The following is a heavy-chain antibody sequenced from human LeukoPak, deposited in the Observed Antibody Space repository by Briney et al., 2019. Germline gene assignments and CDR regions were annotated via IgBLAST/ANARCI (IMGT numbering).Heavy chain of an antibody. D-gene: IGHD4-17*01. V-gene: IGHV1-8*03. J-gene: IGHJ4*02. CDR3: AILVTTGYYFDY. CDR1: GYTFTNYD. Sequence: ASVKVSCKASGYTFTNYDINWVRQATGQGLEWMGWMNPNSGNTGYAQKFQGRVTITRNTSINTAYMELSSLTSEDTAVYYCAILVTTGYYFDYWGQGTLVTVSS. CDR2: MNPNSGNT.